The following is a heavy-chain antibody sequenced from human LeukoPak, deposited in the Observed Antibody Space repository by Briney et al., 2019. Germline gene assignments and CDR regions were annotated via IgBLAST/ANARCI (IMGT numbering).Heavy chain of an antibody. CDR3: AREGGVVITMD. V-gene: IGHV1-69*05. J-gene: IGHJ4*02. CDR2: IIPIFGTA. Sequence: ASVKVSCKASGGTFSSYAISWVRQAPGQGLEWMGRIIPIFGTANYAQKFQGRVTITTDESTSTAYMQLSNLRSEDTAVYYCAREGGVVITMDWGQGTLVTVSS. D-gene: IGHD3-22*01. CDR1: GGTFSSYA.